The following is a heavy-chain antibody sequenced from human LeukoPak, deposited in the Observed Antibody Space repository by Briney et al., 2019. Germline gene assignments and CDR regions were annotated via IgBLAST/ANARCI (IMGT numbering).Heavy chain of an antibody. CDR1: GFPFSNYW. CDR2: IKQDGSVK. Sequence: PGGSLRLSCVASGFPFSNYWMSWVRQAPGRGLEWVANIKQDGSVKYYVDSVKGRFTISRDNAKNSVYLQMNSLRAEDTALYYCARIGYSSSSFDYWGQGTLVTVSS. CDR3: ARIGYSSSSFDY. J-gene: IGHJ4*02. V-gene: IGHV3-7*01. D-gene: IGHD6-6*01.